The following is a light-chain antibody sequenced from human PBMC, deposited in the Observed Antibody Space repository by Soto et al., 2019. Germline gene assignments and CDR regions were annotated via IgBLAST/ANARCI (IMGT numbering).Light chain of an antibody. CDR2: EVS. CDR3: SSYAGSNNPVI. Sequence: QSVLTQPPSASGSPRQSVTISCTGTSSDVGGYNYVSWYQQHPGQAPQFLIFEVSRRPSGVPDRFYGSKSGNTASLTVSGPQADDEADYYCSSYAGSNNPVIFGGGTQLTVL. V-gene: IGLV2-8*01. J-gene: IGLJ2*01. CDR1: SSDVGGYNY.